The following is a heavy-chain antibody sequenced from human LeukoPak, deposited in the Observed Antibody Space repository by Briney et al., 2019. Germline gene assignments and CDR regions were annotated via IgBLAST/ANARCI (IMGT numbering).Heavy chain of an antibody. D-gene: IGHD3-3*01. CDR2: IYYRGST. V-gene: IGHV4-59*01. CDR1: GGSISSYY. Sequence: PSETLSLTCTVSGGSISSYYWSWIRQPPGKGLEWIGYIYYRGSTNYNPSLKSRVTISVDTSKNQFSLKLSSVTAADTAVYYCARVNDFWSGYYNERGGFDYWGQGTLVTVSS. CDR3: ARVNDFWSGYYNERGGFDY. J-gene: IGHJ4*02.